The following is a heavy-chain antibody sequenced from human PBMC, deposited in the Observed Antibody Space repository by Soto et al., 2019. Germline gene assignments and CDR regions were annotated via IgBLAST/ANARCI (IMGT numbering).Heavy chain of an antibody. CDR3: ARQQNYFIVFDY. Sequence: QLQLQESGPGLVKPSETLSLTCTVSGGSISSSSYYWGWIRQPPGKGLEWIGSIYYSGSTYYNPSLKSRVTISVDTSKNQFSLKLSSVTAADTAVYSCARQQNYFIVFDYWGQGTLVTVSS. V-gene: IGHV4-39*01. CDR1: GGSISSSSYY. J-gene: IGHJ4*02. CDR2: IYYSGST. D-gene: IGHD1-26*01.